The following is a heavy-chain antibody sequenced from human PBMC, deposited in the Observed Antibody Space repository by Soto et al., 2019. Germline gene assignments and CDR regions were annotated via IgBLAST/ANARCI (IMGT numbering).Heavy chain of an antibody. D-gene: IGHD3-22*01. CDR2: ISYDGSNK. V-gene: IGHV3-30*18. Sequence: GESLKISCAASGFTFSIYGMHWVRQAPGKGLEWVAVISYDGSNKYYADSVKGRFTISRDNSKNTLYLQMNSLRAEDTAVYYCAKDHQYHYDSGGKVDYWGQGTLVTVSS. J-gene: IGHJ4*02. CDR3: AKDHQYHYDSGGKVDY. CDR1: GFTFSIYG.